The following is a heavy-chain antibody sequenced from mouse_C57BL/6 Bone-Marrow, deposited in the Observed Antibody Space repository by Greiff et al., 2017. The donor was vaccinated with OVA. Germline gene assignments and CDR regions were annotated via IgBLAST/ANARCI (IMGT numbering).Heavy chain of an antibody. V-gene: IGHV5-17*01. J-gene: IGHJ4*01. CDR2: ISSGSSTI. Sequence: EVQLVESGGGLVKPGGSLKLSCAASGFTFSDYGMHWVRQAPEKGLEWVAYISSGSSTIYYADTVKGRFTISRDNATNTLFLQMTSLRSEDTAMYYCANVVADENYYAMDYWGQGTSVTVSS. CDR3: ANVVADENYYAMDY. D-gene: IGHD1-1*01. CDR1: GFTFSDYG.